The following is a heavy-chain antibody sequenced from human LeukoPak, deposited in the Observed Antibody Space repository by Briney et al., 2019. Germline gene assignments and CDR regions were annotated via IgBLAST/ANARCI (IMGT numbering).Heavy chain of an antibody. D-gene: IGHD3-10*01. CDR1: GFTVSTNY. J-gene: IGHJ4*02. Sequence: GGSLRLSCAASGFTVSTNYMSWVRQPAGKGLEWLSVIYTGGTTFYADSVKGRFTISRDNSKNTLYLQMNSLRVDDTAVYYCTKLKGWYGEGYCDHWGQGTLATVSS. CDR3: TKLKGWYGEGYCDH. V-gene: IGHV3-53*01. CDR2: IYTGGTT.